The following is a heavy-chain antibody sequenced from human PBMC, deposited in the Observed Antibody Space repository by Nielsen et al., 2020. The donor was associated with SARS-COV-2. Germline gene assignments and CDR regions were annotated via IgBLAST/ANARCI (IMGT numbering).Heavy chain of an antibody. CDR1: GYTFTGYY. CDR3: ARDLVKGLMLSVLDY. J-gene: IGHJ4*02. CDR2: INPNSGGT. D-gene: IGHD2-8*01. Sequence: ASVKVSCKASGYTFTGYYMHWVRQAPGQGLEWMGWINPNSGGTNYAQKFQGRVTITRDTSASTAYMELSSLRSEDTAVYYCARDLVKGLMLSVLDYWGQGTLVTVSS. V-gene: IGHV1-2*02.